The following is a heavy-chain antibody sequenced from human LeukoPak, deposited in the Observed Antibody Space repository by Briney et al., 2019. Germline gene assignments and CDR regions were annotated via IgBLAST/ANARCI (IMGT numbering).Heavy chain of an antibody. D-gene: IGHD6-13*01. Sequence: GASVKVSCKASGYTFTSYGISWVRQAPGQGLEWMGWISAYNGNTNYAQKLQGRVTMTTDTSTSTAYMELRSLRSDDTAVYYCARDPSSREGYSSSWYDYWGRGTLVTVSS. V-gene: IGHV1-18*01. J-gene: IGHJ4*02. CDR2: ISAYNGNT. CDR3: ARDPSSREGYSSSWYDY. CDR1: GYTFTSYG.